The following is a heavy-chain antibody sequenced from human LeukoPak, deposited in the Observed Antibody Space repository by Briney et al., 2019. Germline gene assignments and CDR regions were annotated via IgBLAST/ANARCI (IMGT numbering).Heavy chain of an antibody. J-gene: IGHJ4*02. CDR1: GFTFRNYG. V-gene: IGHV3-23*01. D-gene: IGHD1-26*01. Sequence: GGSLRLSCAASGFTFRNYGMSWVRQAPGKGLEWVSAISGNDGRTYYADSVKGRFTISRDNSKNTLSLQMNSLRAEDTAVYYCARGLGAANYWGQGTLVTVSS. CDR2: ISGNDGRT. CDR3: ARGLGAANY.